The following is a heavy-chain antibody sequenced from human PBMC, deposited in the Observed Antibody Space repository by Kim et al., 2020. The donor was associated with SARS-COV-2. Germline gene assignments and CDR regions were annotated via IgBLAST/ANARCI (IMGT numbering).Heavy chain of an antibody. D-gene: IGHD6-19*01. CDR1: GGSISSYY. CDR3: ASSEWLVPFDY. Sequence: SETLSLTCTVSGGSISSYYWSWIRQPPGKGLEWIGYIYYSGSTNYNPSLKSRVTISVDTSKNQFSLKLSSVTAADTAVYYCASSEWLVPFDYWGQGTLVTVSS. J-gene: IGHJ4*02. CDR2: IYYSGST. V-gene: IGHV4-59*01.